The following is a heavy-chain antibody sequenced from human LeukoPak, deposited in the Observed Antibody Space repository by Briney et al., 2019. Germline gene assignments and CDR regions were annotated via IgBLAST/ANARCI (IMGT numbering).Heavy chain of an antibody. D-gene: IGHD3-22*01. CDR1: GGSISSYY. V-gene: IGHV4-59*01. CDR3: ARDRHYYDSSGYYYNWFDP. J-gene: IGHJ5*02. Sequence: SETLSLTSTVSGGSISSYYWSWIRQPPGKGLEWIGYIYYSGSTNYNPSLKSRVTISVDTSKNQFSLKLSSVTAADTAVYYCARDRHYYDSSGYYYNWFDPWGQGTLVTVSS. CDR2: IYYSGST.